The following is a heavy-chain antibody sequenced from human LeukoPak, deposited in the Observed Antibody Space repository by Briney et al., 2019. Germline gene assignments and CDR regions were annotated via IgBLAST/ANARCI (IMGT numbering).Heavy chain of an antibody. CDR1: GYSITRGYN. J-gene: IGHJ4*02. D-gene: IGHD1-26*01. V-gene: IGHV4-38-2*02. CDR2: ISHAGDT. CDR3: GRGEVGEFDH. Sequence: SETLSLTCTVSGYSITRGYNWGWVRQSPGKGLEWIASISHAGDTYYNPSLKSRVTISVDTSKNHFSLNLASVTAPETAVHFCGRGEVGEFDHWGWGTLVTVSS.